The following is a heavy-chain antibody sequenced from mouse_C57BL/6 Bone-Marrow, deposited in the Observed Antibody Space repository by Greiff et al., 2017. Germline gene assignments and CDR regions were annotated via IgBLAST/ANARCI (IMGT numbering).Heavy chain of an antibody. CDR1: GYTFTSYW. Sequence: QVQLQQPGAELVKPGASVKLSCKASGYTFTSYWMHWVQQRPGRGLEWIGRIDPNSGGTKYNEKVKSKATLAVDKPSSTAYMQLSSLTSEDSAVYYCAREDMGYSNYWYFDVWGTGTTVTVSS. V-gene: IGHV1-72*01. CDR2: IDPNSGGT. D-gene: IGHD2-5*01. J-gene: IGHJ1*03. CDR3: AREDMGYSNYWYFDV.